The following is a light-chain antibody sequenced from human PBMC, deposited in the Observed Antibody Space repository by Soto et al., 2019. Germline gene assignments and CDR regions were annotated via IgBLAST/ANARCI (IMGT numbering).Light chain of an antibody. CDR3: AAWDDRLNGVV. Sequence: QSVLTQPPSASGTPGQRVTISCSGSSSNIGSNTVIWYQQLPGTAPQLLIYSYNRRPSGVPDRFSGSTSGTSASLAISGLQSEDEGDYYCAAWDDRLNGVVFGGGTKLTVL. V-gene: IGLV1-44*01. CDR1: SSNIGSNT. J-gene: IGLJ2*01. CDR2: SYN.